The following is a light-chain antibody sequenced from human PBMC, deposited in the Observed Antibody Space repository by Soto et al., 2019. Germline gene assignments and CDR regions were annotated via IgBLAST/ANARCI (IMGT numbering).Light chain of an antibody. CDR2: DAS. Sequence: DIKMTQSPSSLSASVGDRVTITCQASQNINNYLNWYQQKPGRAPKLLIYDASNLEAGVPSRFRGSGSGTDFTFTISPLQPEDIATYYCQQYETLPTFGQGTLVEIK. CDR3: QQYETLPT. J-gene: IGKJ5*01. CDR1: QNINNY. V-gene: IGKV1-33*01.